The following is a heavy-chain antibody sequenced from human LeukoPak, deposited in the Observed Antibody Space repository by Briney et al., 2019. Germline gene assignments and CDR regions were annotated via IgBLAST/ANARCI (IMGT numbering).Heavy chain of an antibody. D-gene: IGHD3-22*01. V-gene: IGHV1-18*01. CDR3: ARDLWSFYDTSGSYRDFDS. CDR2: IDAYGGDT. CDR1: GYSSITYG. J-gene: IGHJ5*01. Sequence: ASVKVSCKASGYSSITYGISWLRQAPGQGLEWMGWIDAYGGDTNYAPKLQGRVIVTKDTSTGTVYMELRSLRSDDTAVYYCARDLWSFYDTSGSYRDFDSWGQGTLVTVSS.